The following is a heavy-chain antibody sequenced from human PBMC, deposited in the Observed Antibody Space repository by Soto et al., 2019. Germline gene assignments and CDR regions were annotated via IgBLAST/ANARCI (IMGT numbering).Heavy chain of an antibody. CDR1: GFDFSNYA. Sequence: EVQLLESGGDLVQPGGSLRLSCAASGFDFSNYAVTWVRQAQGKGLEWVSSISRSSNVIYYADSVKGRFIISRDNSKTTLYLQMNRRRAEDTAIYYCAKDPNGDYLGAFDDWGQGTLVTVSS. J-gene: IGHJ4*02. V-gene: IGHV3-23*01. CDR2: ISRSSNVI. D-gene: IGHD4-17*01. CDR3: AKDPNGDYLGAFDD.